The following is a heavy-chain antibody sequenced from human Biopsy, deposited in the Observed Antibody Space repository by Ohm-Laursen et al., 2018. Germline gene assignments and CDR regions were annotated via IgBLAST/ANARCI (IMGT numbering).Heavy chain of an antibody. CDR1: GFTFSVYA. CDR3: ARDRLEESEINYYYGMDV. D-gene: IGHD3-16*01. V-gene: IGHV3-33*01. Sequence: SLRLSCTASGFTFSVYAMHWVRQAPGKGLEWVAIIWYDGSSEYYADSVKGRFTISRDNSKNTLYLQMNSLRAEDTAVYYCARDRLEESEINYYYGMDVWGQGTTVTVSS. CDR2: IWYDGSSE. J-gene: IGHJ6*02.